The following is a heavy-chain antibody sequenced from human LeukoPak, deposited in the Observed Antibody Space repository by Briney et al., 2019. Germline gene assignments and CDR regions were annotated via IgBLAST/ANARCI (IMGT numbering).Heavy chain of an antibody. Sequence: PSETLSLTCAVSGGAFSNYFWTWVRQPPGKGLEWIAEINDSGSTNSNSSLRSRVAISLDTSKNQFSLRLTSVTAADTAVYYCARGQYCSTTTCYSARRYFDFWGQGTLVTVSS. D-gene: IGHD2-2*01. CDR3: ARGQYCSTTTCYSARRYFDF. V-gene: IGHV4-34*01. CDR1: GGAFSNYF. CDR2: INDSGST. J-gene: IGHJ4*02.